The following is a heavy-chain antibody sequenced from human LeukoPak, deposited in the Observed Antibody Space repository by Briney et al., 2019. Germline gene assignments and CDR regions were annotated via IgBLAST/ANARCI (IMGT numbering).Heavy chain of an antibody. V-gene: IGHV3-23*01. J-gene: IGHJ4*02. D-gene: IGHD3-22*01. CDR3: AKEGGSSGYYYAAAYGY. CDR1: GFTFSSYG. CDR2: ISGSGGST. Sequence: GGTLRLACAASGFTFSSYGMSWVSQAPGKGLEWVSAISGSGGSTYYADSVKGRFTISRDNSKNTLYLQMNSLRAEDTAVYYCAKEGGSSGYYYAAAYGYWGQGTLVTVSS.